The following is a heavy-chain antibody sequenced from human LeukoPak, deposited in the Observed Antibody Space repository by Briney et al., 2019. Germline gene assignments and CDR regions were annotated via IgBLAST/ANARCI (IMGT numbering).Heavy chain of an antibody. CDR1: GYTFTGYF. Sequence: ASVKVSCKASGYTFTGYFMHWVRQAPGQGLEWMGWINPKSGATNYAQKLQGRVTMTRDTSISTAYMDLSSLRSDDTAVFYCARDVTRGYYDSTVPWGQGTLVTVSS. D-gene: IGHD3-22*01. J-gene: IGHJ5*02. CDR3: ARDVTRGYYDSTVP. CDR2: INPKSGAT. V-gene: IGHV1-2*02.